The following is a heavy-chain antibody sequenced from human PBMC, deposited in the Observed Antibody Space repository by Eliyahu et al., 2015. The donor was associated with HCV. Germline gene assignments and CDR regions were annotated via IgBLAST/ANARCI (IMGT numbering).Heavy chain of an antibody. Sequence: QVQLVQSGADVKKPGASVKVSCKASGYTFTSYGISWVRQAPGQGLEWMGWISIYNGDTNYAQKLQGRVTMTTDTSTSTAYMELRSLRSDDTAVYYCARAPPIGSSGYAVDHWGQGTLVIVSS. V-gene: IGHV1-18*04. CDR2: ISIYNGDT. CDR3: ARAPPIGSSGYAVDH. CDR1: GYTFTSYG. D-gene: IGHD3-22*01. J-gene: IGHJ4*02.